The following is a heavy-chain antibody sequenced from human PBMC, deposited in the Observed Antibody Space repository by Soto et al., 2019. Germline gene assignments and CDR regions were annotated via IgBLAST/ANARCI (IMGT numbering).Heavy chain of an antibody. CDR1: CGSFIGYY. J-gene: IGHJ4*02. CDR2: INHSGST. CDR3: ARDVPFDY. D-gene: IGHD2-2*01. V-gene: IGHV4-34*01. Sequence: SETVSLTCAFYCGSFIGYYWSWIRQPPGKGLEWIGEINHSGSTNYNPSLKSRVTISVDTSKNQFSLKLSSVTAADTAVYYCARDVPFDYWGQGTLVTVSS.